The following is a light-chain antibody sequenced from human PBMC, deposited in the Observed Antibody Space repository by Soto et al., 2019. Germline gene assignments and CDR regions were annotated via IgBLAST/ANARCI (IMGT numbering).Light chain of an antibody. CDR3: QQRDNWPWT. V-gene: IGKV3-11*01. CDR1: QSIRSK. CDR2: DVS. J-gene: IGKJ1*01. Sequence: EIVLTQSPATLSLSPGERATLSCRASQSIRSKLAWYQHKPGQAPRLLIYDVSNRATGIPGRFSGSGFGTDFTLTISNVEPEDFAVYYCQQRDNWPWTFGQGAKVEI.